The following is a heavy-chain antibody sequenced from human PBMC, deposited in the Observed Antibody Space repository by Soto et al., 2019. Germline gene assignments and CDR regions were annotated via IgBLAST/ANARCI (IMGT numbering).Heavy chain of an antibody. CDR3: AKGPYCTNGVCEMSYYYYMDV. V-gene: IGHV3-30*02. Sequence: GGSLRLSCAASGFTFSSYGMHWVRQAPGKGLEWVAVIWYDGSNKYYADSVKGRFTISRDNSKNTLYLQMNSLRAEDTAVYYCAKGPYCTNGVCEMSYYYYMDVWGKGTTVTVSS. D-gene: IGHD2-8*01. CDR2: IWYDGSNK. J-gene: IGHJ6*03. CDR1: GFTFSSYG.